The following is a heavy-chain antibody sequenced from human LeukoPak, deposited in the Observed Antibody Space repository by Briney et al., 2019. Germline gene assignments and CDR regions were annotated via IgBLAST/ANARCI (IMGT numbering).Heavy chain of an antibody. Sequence: GGSLRLSCAACGFTFSHYTIGWVRQAPGKGLERVASITSSSSHIYYADSVKGRFTISRDNAKNEVYLQMNSLRGEDTAIYYCARGGSSWYYYYYGMDVWGRGTTVTVSS. J-gene: IGHJ6*02. CDR1: GFTFSHYT. V-gene: IGHV3-21*01. D-gene: IGHD6-13*01. CDR2: ITSSSSHI. CDR3: ARGGSSWYYYYYGMDV.